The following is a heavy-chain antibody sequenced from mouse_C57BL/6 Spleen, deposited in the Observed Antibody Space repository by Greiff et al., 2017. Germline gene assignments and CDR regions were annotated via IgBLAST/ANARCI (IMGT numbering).Heavy chain of an antibody. Sequence: EVQRVESGEGLVKPGGSLKLSCAASGFTFSSYAMSWVRQTPEKRLEWVAYISSGGDYIYYADTVKGRFTIARDNARNPLYLQMSSLKSEDTAMYYCTRARNGGFDYWGQGTTLTVSS. CDR2: ISSGGDYI. V-gene: IGHV5-9-1*02. J-gene: IGHJ2*01. CDR1: GFTFSSYA. CDR3: TRARNGGFDY. D-gene: IGHD2-1*01.